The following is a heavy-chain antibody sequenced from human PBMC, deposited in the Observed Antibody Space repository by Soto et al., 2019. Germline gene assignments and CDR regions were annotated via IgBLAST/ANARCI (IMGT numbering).Heavy chain of an antibody. CDR3: ARHGETTDY. J-gene: IGHJ4*02. Sequence: QLQPQESGPGLVKPSETLSLTCTVSGGSITSDSHYWGWIRQPPGKGLEWIGTIHYRGNTYYTPSLKSRVTISVDTSKNHFYLKLTSVTAADTAVYYCARHGETTDYWGQGTLVTVSS. V-gene: IGHV4-39*01. D-gene: IGHD3-10*01. CDR2: IHYRGNT. CDR1: GGSITSDSHY.